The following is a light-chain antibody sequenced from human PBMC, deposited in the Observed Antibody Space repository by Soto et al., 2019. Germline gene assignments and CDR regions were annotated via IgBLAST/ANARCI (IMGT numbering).Light chain of an antibody. Sequence: EIVMTQSPATLSVSPGGRVTLSCRTSQSVSSKLAWYQQKPGQAPRLLIYGASTRATGIPARFSGGGSETEFTLTISSLQSEDFAVYYCQQYHNWPPRTFGQGTKVEIK. CDR1: QSVSSK. J-gene: IGKJ1*01. CDR2: GAS. V-gene: IGKV3-15*01. CDR3: QQYHNWPPRT.